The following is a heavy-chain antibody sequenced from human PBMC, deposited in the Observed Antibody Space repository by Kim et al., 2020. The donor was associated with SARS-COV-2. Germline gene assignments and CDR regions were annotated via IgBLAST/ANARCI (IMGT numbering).Heavy chain of an antibody. V-gene: IGHV5-51*01. Sequence: GESLKISCKGSGYSFTSYWIGWVRQMPGKGLEWMGIIYPGDSDTRYSPSFQGQVTISADKSISTAYLQWSSLKASDTAMYYCARQSSPDLKYYDILTGFGAKDNWFDPWGQGTLVTVSS. CDR2: IYPGDSDT. J-gene: IGHJ5*02. CDR1: GYSFTSYW. CDR3: ARQSSPDLKYYDILTGFGAKDNWFDP. D-gene: IGHD3-9*01.